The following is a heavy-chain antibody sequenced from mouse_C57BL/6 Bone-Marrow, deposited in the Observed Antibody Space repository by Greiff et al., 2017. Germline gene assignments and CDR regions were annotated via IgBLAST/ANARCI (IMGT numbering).Heavy chain of an antibody. CDR2: IYPGSGST. V-gene: IGHV1-55*01. CDR3: ARSGRNYGNYDYAMDY. Sequence: QVQLQQPGAELVKPGASVKMSCKASGYTFTSYWITWVKQRPGQGLEWIGDIYPGSGSTNYNEKFKSKATLTVDPSSSTAYMQLSSLTSEDSAVYYCARSGRNYGNYDYAMDYWGQGTSVTVRS. CDR1: GYTFTSYW. J-gene: IGHJ4*01. D-gene: IGHD2-1*01.